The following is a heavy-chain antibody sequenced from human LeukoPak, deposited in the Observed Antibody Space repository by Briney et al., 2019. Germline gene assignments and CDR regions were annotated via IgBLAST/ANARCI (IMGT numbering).Heavy chain of an antibody. CDR1: GFTFSTYA. CDR2: ISGSGSST. J-gene: IGHJ4*02. V-gene: IGHV3-23*01. Sequence: PGGSLRLSCAASGFTFSTYAMSWVRQAPGKGLEWVSAISGSGSSTYYTDSVKGRFTISRDNSKNTLYLQMNSLRAEDTAVYYCAKEWAVGATFDYWGQGTLVTVSS. D-gene: IGHD1-26*01. CDR3: AKEWAVGATFDY.